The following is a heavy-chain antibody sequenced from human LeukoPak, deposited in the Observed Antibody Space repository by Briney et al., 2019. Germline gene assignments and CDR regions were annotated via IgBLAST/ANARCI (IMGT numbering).Heavy chain of an antibody. CDR3: ARHSRRYYYDSTGHTNPLDY. CDR1: GGSFSGYY. CDR2: INHSGST. J-gene: IGHJ4*02. D-gene: IGHD3-22*01. Sequence: PSETLSLTCAVYGGSFSGYYWSWIRQPPGKGLEWIGEINHSGSTNYNPSLKSRVTISVDTSKNQFSLKLSSVTAADTAVYYCARHSRRYYYDSTGHTNPLDYWGQGTLVTVSS. V-gene: IGHV4-34*01.